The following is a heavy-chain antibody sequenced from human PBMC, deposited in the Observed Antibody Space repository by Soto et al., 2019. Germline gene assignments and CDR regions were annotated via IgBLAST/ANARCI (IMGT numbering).Heavy chain of an antibody. Sequence: QLQLQESGPGLVKPSETLSLTCTVSGGSISSSPYYWAWIRQPPGKGLQWIGIIYYNGNTFYNPSLRSRVTIYIDTSKSQFSLGLSSVTASDTAVYYCARHGPLTNNWNQLNCWGQGTLVTVSS. D-gene: IGHD1-1*01. CDR3: ARHGPLTNNWNQLNC. V-gene: IGHV4-39*01. CDR1: GGSISSSPYY. J-gene: IGHJ4*02. CDR2: IYYNGNT.